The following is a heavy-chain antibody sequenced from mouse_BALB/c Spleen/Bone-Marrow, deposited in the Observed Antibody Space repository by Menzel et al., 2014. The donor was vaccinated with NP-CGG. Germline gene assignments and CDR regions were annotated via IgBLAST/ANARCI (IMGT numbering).Heavy chain of an antibody. CDR3: TTSRGYNWFAY. CDR1: GYTFTSYY. J-gene: IGHJ3*01. V-gene: IGHV1S81*02. D-gene: IGHD2-2*01. Sequence: QVQLKDSGAELVKPGASVKLSCKASGYTFTSYYMYWVKHRPGQGLEWIGEINPSNGGADFNEKFKIKTTLTVDKSSSTAYMQLSSLTSEDSAVYYCTTSRGYNWFAYWGQGTLVTVSA. CDR2: INPSNGGA.